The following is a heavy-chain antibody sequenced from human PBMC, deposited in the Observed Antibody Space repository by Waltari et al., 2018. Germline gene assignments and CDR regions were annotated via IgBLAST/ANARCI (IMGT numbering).Heavy chain of an antibody. CDR3: ARTRGTTVVTPVDY. V-gene: IGHV3-64*01. Sequence: EVQLVESGGGLVQPGGSLRLSCAASGFTFSSYAMHWVRQAPGKGLEYVSAISSNGGSTYYANSVKGRFTISRDNSKNTLYLQMGSLRAEDMAVYYCARTRGTTVVTPVDYWGQGTLVTVSS. CDR2: ISSNGGST. D-gene: IGHD4-17*01. J-gene: IGHJ4*02. CDR1: GFTFSSYA.